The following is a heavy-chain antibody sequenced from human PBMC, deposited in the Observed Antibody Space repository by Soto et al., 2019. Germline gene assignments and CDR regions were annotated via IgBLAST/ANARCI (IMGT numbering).Heavy chain of an antibody. J-gene: IGHJ5*02. V-gene: IGHV4-34*01. CDR3: ARVKGIYYDFWSGPTKQKYWFDP. D-gene: IGHD3-3*01. CDR1: GGSFSGYY. Sequence: SETLSLTCAVYGGSFSGYYWSWIRQPPGKGLEWIGEINHSGSTNYNPSLKSRVTISVDTSKNQFSLKLSSVTAADTAVYYCARVKGIYYDFWSGPTKQKYWFDPWGQGTLVTVSS. CDR2: INHSGST.